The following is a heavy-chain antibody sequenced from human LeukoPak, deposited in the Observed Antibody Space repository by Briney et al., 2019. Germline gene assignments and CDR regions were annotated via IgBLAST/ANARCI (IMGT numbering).Heavy chain of an antibody. D-gene: IGHD1-26*01. CDR2: IYSGGGT. Sequence: GGSLRLSCAASGFTVSNHYMNWVRQAPGKGLEWVSVIYSGGGTHYTDSVKGRFTISRDNSKNTLFLQMNNLRAEDTALYYCARGHVVGATDYFDYWGQGTPVTVAS. J-gene: IGHJ4*02. CDR3: ARGHVVGATDYFDY. V-gene: IGHV3-53*01. CDR1: GFTVSNHY.